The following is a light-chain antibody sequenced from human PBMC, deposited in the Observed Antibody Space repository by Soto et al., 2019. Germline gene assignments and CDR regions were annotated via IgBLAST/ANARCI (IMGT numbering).Light chain of an antibody. Sequence: ETVMTQSPATLSMSPGERATLSCRASQSLNSDLAWYQQKPGQAPRLLIYGASTRATGIPGRFSGSGSGTVFTLTISSLQSEDFAVYYCQQYNSWPLTFGGGTKVDIK. CDR2: GAS. CDR3: QQYNSWPLT. J-gene: IGKJ4*01. CDR1: QSLNSD. V-gene: IGKV3-15*01.